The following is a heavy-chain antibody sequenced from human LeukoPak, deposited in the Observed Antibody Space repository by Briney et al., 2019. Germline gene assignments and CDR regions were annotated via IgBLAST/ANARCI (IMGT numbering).Heavy chain of an antibody. CDR2: IYYTGST. V-gene: IGHV4-59*01. D-gene: IGHD6-6*01. CDR1: GGSISSYY. CDR3: ASTYSSSSGLNW. Sequence: PSETLSLTCTVSGGSISSYYWSWIRQPPGKGLEWIGYIYYTGSTKYNPSLKSRVTISVDTSKNQFSLNLSSVTAADTAVYYCASTYSSSSGLNWWGQGTLVTVS. J-gene: IGHJ4*02.